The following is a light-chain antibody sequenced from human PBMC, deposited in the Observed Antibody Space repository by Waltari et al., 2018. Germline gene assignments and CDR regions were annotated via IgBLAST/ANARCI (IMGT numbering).Light chain of an antibody. CDR3: AAWDDSLSGRV. V-gene: IGLV1-44*01. CDR1: NSIIGSHT. J-gene: IGLJ3*02. Sequence: QSVLPQPPSASGTPGQGVTISCSGCNSIIGSHTASCDQQFPGTAPQLLIHTDTQRPSGVPDRFSGSKSGTSASLAISGLQSEDEAHYFCAAWDDSLSGRVFGGGTKVTVI. CDR2: TDT.